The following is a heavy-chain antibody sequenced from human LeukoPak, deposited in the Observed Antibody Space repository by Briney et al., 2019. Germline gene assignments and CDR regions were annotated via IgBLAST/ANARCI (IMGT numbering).Heavy chain of an antibody. J-gene: IGHJ4*02. V-gene: IGHV3-9*01. Sequence: GGSLRLSCAASGFTFDDYAMHWVRHAPGKGLEWVSGISWNSGSIGYADSVKGRFTISRDNAKNSLYLQMNSLRAEDTALYYCAKVSGSYPRYFDYWGQGTLVTVSS. D-gene: IGHD1-26*01. CDR3: AKVSGSYPRYFDY. CDR2: ISWNSGSI. CDR1: GFTFDDYA.